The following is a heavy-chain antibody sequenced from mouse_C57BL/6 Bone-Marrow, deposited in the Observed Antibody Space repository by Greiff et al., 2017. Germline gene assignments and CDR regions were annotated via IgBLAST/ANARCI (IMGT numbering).Heavy chain of an antibody. J-gene: IGHJ4*01. CDR3: ARTDYDYGAMDY. CDR2: IDPSDSYT. Sequence: VQLKQPGAELVMPGASVKLSCKASGYTFTSYWMHWVKQRPGQGLEWIGEIDPSDSYTNYNQKFKGKSTLTVDKSSSTAYMQLSSLTSEVSAVYCCARTDYDYGAMDYWCRGTSVTVSS. CDR1: GYTFTSYW. D-gene: IGHD2-4*01. V-gene: IGHV1-69*01.